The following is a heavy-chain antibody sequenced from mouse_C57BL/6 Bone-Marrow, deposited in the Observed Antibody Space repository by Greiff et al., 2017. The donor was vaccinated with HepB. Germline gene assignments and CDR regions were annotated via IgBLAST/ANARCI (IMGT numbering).Heavy chain of an antibody. CDR1: GYSITSDY. Sequence: EVQLQQSGPGLAKPSQTLSLTCSVTGYSITSDYWNWIRKFPGNKLEYMGYISYSGSTYYNPSLKSRISITRDTSKNQYYLQLNSVTTEDTATYYCARESLIDYYGSSPHWYFDVWGTGTTVTVSS. CDR2: ISYSGST. D-gene: IGHD1-1*01. V-gene: IGHV3-8*01. CDR3: ARESLIDYYGSSPHWYFDV. J-gene: IGHJ1*03.